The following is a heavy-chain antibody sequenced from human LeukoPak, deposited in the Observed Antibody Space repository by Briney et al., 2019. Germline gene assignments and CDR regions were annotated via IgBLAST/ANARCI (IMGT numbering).Heavy chain of an antibody. CDR3: ARGWQQLKDAFDI. D-gene: IGHD6-13*01. V-gene: IGHV4-59*08. CDR2: IYYSGST. CDR1: GGSISSYY. Sequence: SETLSLTCTVSGGSISSYYWSWIRQPPGKGLEWIGYIYYSGSTNYNPSLKSRVTISVDTSKNQFSLKLTSVTAADTAVYYCARGWQQLKDAFDIWGQGTMVTVSS. J-gene: IGHJ3*02.